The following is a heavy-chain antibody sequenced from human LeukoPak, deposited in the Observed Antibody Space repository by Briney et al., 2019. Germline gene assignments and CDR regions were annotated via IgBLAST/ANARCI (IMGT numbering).Heavy chain of an antibody. CDR2: IYTSGST. V-gene: IGHV4-61*02. J-gene: IGHJ4*02. CDR3: ASQERITIFGVVKD. Sequence: SQTLSLTCTVSGVSISSGSYYWSWIRQPAGKGLEWIGRIYTSGSTNYNPSLKSRVTISVDTSKNQFSLKLSSVTAADTAVYYCASQERITIFGVVKDWGQGTLVTVSS. CDR1: GVSISSGSYY. D-gene: IGHD3-3*01.